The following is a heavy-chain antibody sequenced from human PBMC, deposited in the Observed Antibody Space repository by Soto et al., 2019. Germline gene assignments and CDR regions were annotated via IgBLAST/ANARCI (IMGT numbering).Heavy chain of an antibody. Sequence: SVKVSCKASGGTFSSYAISWVRQAPGQGLEWMGGIIPIFGTANYAQKSQGRVTITADESTSTAYMELSSLRSEDTAVYYCARNLNPYYYDSSGPLDYGMDVWGQGTTVTVSS. CDR2: IIPIFGTA. J-gene: IGHJ6*02. CDR1: GGTFSSYA. D-gene: IGHD3-22*01. V-gene: IGHV1-69*13. CDR3: ARNLNPYYYDSSGPLDYGMDV.